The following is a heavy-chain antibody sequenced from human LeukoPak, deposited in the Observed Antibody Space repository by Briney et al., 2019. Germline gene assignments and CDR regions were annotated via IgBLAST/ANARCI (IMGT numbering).Heavy chain of an antibody. Sequence: SGTLSLTRAVSGGSISSSNWWSWVRQPPGKGLEWIGEIYHSGSTNYNPSLKSRVTISVDKSKNQFSLKLSSVTAADTAVYYCARDTALSGNRVAATYYYYYGMDVWGQGTTVTVSS. J-gene: IGHJ6*02. CDR3: ARDTALSGNRVAATYYYYYGMDV. V-gene: IGHV4-4*02. CDR1: GGSISSSNW. D-gene: IGHD2-15*01. CDR2: IYHSGST.